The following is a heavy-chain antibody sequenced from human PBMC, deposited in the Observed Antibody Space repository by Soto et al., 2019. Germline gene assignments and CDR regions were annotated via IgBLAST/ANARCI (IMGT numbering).Heavy chain of an antibody. CDR3: PATPLRTNWPWIAFDH. CDR1: GFAFGDYA. CDR2: IRTNTYGGTT. D-gene: IGHD7-27*01. V-gene: IGHV3-49*03. J-gene: IGHJ4*02. Sequence: GTLRLSGSGSGFAFGDYAVSWRRQAPRRGLEWVGGIRTNTYGGTTEYAASLRGRFTSSRDDPKRIDYVQMNRLTTEENAVYYCPATPLRTNWPWIAFDHWGQGTLVTVSS.